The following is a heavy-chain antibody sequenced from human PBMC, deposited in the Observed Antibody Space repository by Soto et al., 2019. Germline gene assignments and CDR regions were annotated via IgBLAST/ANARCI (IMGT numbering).Heavy chain of an antibody. V-gene: IGHV4-34*01. Sequence: SETLSLTCALYGGSFSGYYWSWIRQPPGKGLEWIGPINHIADTNYNPSLKSGVTICGDTSKNQCPPKLSSVTAADTAVYYCTSGGDTVVVPAATDSYYYGMDVWGKGPRVTSSS. J-gene: IGHJ6*04. CDR3: TSGGDTVVVPAATDSYYYGMDV. CDR1: GGSFSGYY. D-gene: IGHD2-2*01. CDR2: INHIADT.